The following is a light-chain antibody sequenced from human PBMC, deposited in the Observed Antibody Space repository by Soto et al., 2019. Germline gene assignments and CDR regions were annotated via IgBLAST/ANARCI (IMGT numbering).Light chain of an antibody. CDR3: QQLNSYPYT. V-gene: IGKV1-5*01. Sequence: DIQMTQSPSTLSASVGERVTITCRASQSISTWLAWYQQKPGKAPKFLIYDASSLESGVPSRFSGSGSGTEFTLTISSLQPDDFATYYCQQLNSYPYTFGQGTKLEIK. CDR1: QSISTW. CDR2: DAS. J-gene: IGKJ2*01.